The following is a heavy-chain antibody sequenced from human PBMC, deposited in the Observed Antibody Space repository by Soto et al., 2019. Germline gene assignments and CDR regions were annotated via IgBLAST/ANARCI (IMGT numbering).Heavy chain of an antibody. CDR1: GGTFSRYT. V-gene: IGHV1-69*02. CDR3: ASHFTGVLVLGTSPPGGDNFGWDV. D-gene: IGHD2-8*02. J-gene: IGHJ6*02. CDR2: IIPIVDIP. Sequence: QVQLVQSGAEVKKPGSSVKVSCKASGGTFSRYTFTWVRQAPGQGLEWMGRIIPIVDIPNYAQKFQGRVTITADKSPSPAYMELSRLTSDDTAVYYCASHFTGVLVLGTSPPGGDNFGWDVWGQGTTVSVS.